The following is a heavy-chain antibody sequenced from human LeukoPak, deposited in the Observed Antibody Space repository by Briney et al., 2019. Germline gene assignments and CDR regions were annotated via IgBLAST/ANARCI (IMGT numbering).Heavy chain of an antibody. CDR2: IYSGGGT. V-gene: IGHV3-66*01. Sequence: QPGGSLRLSCAASGLTVSSDYMSWVRQAPGKGLEWVSVIYSGGGTYYADSVRGRFTISRDNSKNTLYLQLNSLRAEDTAVYYCVRYPYSTSSWSDPWGQGTLVTVSS. CDR3: VRYPYSTSSWSDP. J-gene: IGHJ5*02. D-gene: IGHD6-6*01. CDR1: GLTVSSDY.